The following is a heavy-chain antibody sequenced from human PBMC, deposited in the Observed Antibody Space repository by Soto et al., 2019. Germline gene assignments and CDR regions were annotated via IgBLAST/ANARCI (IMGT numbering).Heavy chain of an antibody. V-gene: IGHV1-3*01. D-gene: IGHD2-15*01. J-gene: IGHJ4*02. CDR1: GYTFTSYA. Sequence: ASVKVSCKASGYTFTSYAMHWVRQAPGQRLEWMGWINAGNGNTKYSQKFQGRVTITRDTSASTAYKELSSLRSEDTAVYYCARDLGISRFDYWGQGTLVTVSS. CDR2: INAGNGNT. CDR3: ARDLGISRFDY.